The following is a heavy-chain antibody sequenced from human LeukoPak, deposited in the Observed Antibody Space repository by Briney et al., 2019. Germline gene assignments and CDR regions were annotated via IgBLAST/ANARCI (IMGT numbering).Heavy chain of an antibody. D-gene: IGHD3-10*01. CDR1: GYTFSIYG. CDR3: AREHGSGSYYNPVGFDY. CDR2: LRAYNGNI. V-gene: IGHV1-18*01. Sequence: ASVELFCKASGYTFSIYGNSGVRRPPGQGLEWMGWLRAYNGNINYIQKFQGRVTMTTDTSTSTAYMELRSLRSDDTAVYYCAREHGSGSYYNPVGFDYWGQGTLVTVSS. J-gene: IGHJ4*02.